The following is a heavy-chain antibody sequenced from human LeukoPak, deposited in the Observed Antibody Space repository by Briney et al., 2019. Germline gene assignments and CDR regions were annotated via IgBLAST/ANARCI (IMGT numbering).Heavy chain of an antibody. D-gene: IGHD4-17*01. J-gene: IGHJ4*02. Sequence: ASVKVSCKASGYTFTCYYMHWVRQAPGQGLEWMGWMNPNSGNTGYAQKFQGRVTMTRNTSITTAYMELSSLRSEDTAVYYCARGNKDYGDYARGLSDYWGQGTLVTVSS. V-gene: IGHV1-8*02. CDR3: ARGNKDYGDYARGLSDY. CDR1: GYTFTCYY. CDR2: MNPNSGNT.